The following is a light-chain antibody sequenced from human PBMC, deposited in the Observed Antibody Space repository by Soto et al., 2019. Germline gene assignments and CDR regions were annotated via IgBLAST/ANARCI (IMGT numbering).Light chain of an antibody. J-gene: IGKJ1*01. V-gene: IGKV1-39*01. CDR1: QNISSY. CDR3: QQTNSTPQT. Sequence: DIQMTQSPSSLSASVGDRFIITCRASQNISSYLNWYQQKPGKAPKLLIYAASSLQSGVPSRCSGSGSGTDFTLTISSLQPEDFATYYCQQTNSTPQTFGQGTKVDIK. CDR2: AAS.